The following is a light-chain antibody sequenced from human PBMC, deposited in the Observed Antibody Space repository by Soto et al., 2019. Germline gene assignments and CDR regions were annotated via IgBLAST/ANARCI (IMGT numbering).Light chain of an antibody. J-gene: IGKJ4*01. V-gene: IGKV1-12*01. CDR3: QQTKSYPLP. CDR2: AAS. CDR1: QDISNW. Sequence: DIQMTQSPSSVSASVGDRVTITCRASQDISNWLAWYQQRPGKAPNLLIYAASSLQTGVPSRFSGGGFGTDFTLTISSLQPEDFATYYCQQTKSYPLPFGGGTKVEIK.